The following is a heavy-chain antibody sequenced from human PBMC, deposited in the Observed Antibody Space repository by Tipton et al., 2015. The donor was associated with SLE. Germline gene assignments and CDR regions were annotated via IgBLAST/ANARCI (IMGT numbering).Heavy chain of an antibody. CDR1: GYTFTSYS. J-gene: IGHJ4*02. CDR3: AREPLMYYYDSSADYSDY. CDR2: ISGYNGNT. V-gene: IGHV1-18*01. Sequence: QSGPEVKKPGASVKVSCKSSGYTFTSYSITWVRQAPGQGLEWMGWISGYNGNTKYAQKLQGRVTMTTDTSTSTAYMELRSLRSDDTAVYYCAREPLMYYYDSSADYSDYWGQGTLVTVSS. D-gene: IGHD3-22*01.